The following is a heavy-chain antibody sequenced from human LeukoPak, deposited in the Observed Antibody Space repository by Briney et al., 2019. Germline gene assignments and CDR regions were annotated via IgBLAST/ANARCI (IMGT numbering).Heavy chain of an antibody. CDR2: ISSSSSTI. J-gene: IGHJ4*02. Sequence: GGSLRLSCAASGFTFSSYSMNWVRQAPGEGLEWVSYISSSSSTIYYADSVKGGFTISRDNAKNSLYLQMNSLRAEDTAVYYCAKASAMIVVVSKHFDYWGQGTLVTVS. CDR1: GFTFSSYS. CDR3: AKASAMIVVVSKHFDY. D-gene: IGHD3-22*01. V-gene: IGHV3-48*01.